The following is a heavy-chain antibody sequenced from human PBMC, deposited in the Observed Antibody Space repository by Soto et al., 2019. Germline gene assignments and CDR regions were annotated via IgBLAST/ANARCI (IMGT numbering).Heavy chain of an antibody. CDR1: GFTFSSYP. CDR3: ARERPRSSPNFDY. V-gene: IGHV3-30-3*01. D-gene: IGHD1-26*01. CDR2: ISYDGSNK. Sequence: QVQLVESGGGGVQPGRSLRLSCAASGFTFSSYPRNWVRQAPGKGREWVAVISYDGSNKYYTDSVKGRFTISRDNSKNTLYLQMNSLRAEDTAVYYCARERPRSSPNFDYWGQGTLVTVSS. J-gene: IGHJ4*02.